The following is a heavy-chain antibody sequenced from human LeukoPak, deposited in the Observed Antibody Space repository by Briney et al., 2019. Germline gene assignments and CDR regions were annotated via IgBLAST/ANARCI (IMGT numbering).Heavy chain of an antibody. Sequence: GASVKVSCKASGGTFSSYAISWVRPAPGQGLEWMGRIIPILGIANYAQKFQGRVTITADKSTSTAYMELSSLRSENTAVYYCARDRRVFDIWGQGTMVTVSS. CDR2: IIPILGIA. J-gene: IGHJ3*02. CDR1: GGTFSSYA. CDR3: ARDRRVFDI. V-gene: IGHV1-69*04.